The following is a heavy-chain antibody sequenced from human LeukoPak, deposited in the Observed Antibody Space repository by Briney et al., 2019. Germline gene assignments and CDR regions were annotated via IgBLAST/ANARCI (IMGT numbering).Heavy chain of an antibody. Sequence: PSETLSLTCAVSGYSISSGYYWGWIRQPPGQGLEWIGSIYHSGSTYYNPSLKSRVTISVDTSKNQFSLNLSSVTAADTAVYYCARRPIFGWFDPWGQGTLVTVSS. V-gene: IGHV4-38-2*01. J-gene: IGHJ5*02. D-gene: IGHD3-3*01. CDR1: GYSISSGYY. CDR3: ARRPIFGWFDP. CDR2: IYHSGST.